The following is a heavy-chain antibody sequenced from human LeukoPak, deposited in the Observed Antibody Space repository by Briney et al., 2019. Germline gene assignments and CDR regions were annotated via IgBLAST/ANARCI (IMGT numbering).Heavy chain of an antibody. D-gene: IGHD1-20*01. CDR2: ISPSSTYI. Sequence: GGSLRLSCAASGFTFSSYSMNWVRQAPGKGLEWVSSISPSSTYIYYADSWKGRFTISRDNAKSSLYLQMNSLRAEDTAVYYCARGEYNWNDLHLWGQGTLVTVSS. CDR3: ARGEYNWNDLHL. V-gene: IGHV3-21*01. CDR1: GFTFSSYS. J-gene: IGHJ5*02.